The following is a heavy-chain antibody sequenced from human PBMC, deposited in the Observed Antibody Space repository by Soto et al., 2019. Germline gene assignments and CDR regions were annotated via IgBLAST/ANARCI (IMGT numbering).Heavy chain of an antibody. J-gene: IGHJ6*02. CDR3: AAQTGLYYYGMDV. CDR1: GGAINAFF. CDR2: IFYSGSA. Sequence: SETLSLTCTVSGGAINAFFWSWVRQPPGKGLKSIGYIFYSGSANYNPSLKSRVTISLDTSKTQFSLNLTSVTAADTAVYYCAAQTGLYYYGMDVWGQGTTVTVSS. V-gene: IGHV4-59*01.